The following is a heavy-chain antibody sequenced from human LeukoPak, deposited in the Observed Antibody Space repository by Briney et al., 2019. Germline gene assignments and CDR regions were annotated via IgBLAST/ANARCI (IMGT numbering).Heavy chain of an antibody. V-gene: IGHV4-59*12. CDR1: GGSMKNYY. J-gene: IGHJ3*02. D-gene: IGHD3-10*01. Sequence: PSETLSLTCTVSGGSMKNYYWSWIRQPPGKPLEWIGSIYSSGSTYYNPSLKSRVIIIIDTPKNHFSLTLSSVTAADTAVYYCARSDGYGLVGIWGQGTMVTVSS. CDR2: IYSSGST. CDR3: ARSDGYGLVGI.